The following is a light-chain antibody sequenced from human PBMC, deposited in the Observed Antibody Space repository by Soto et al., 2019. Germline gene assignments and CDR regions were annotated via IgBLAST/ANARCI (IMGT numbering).Light chain of an antibody. J-gene: IGKJ1*01. CDR2: EAS. CDR3: QQYNRYSWT. V-gene: IGKV1-5*03. CDR1: HNVKRW. Sequence: DIQMSQSPSTLSASVGDRVTITGRASHNVKRWLAWYQQKPGKAPSLLIYEASTLQNGVPSRFGGSGSETEFTLTINSLQPDDSATYYCQQYNRYSWTFGQGTKVDIK.